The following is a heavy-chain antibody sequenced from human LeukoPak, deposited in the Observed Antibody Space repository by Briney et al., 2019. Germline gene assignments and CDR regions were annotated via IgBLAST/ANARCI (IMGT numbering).Heavy chain of an antibody. CDR1: GGSFSGYY. CDR3: ARGNLASAGDNWFDP. D-gene: IGHD6-13*01. CDR2: INHSGST. J-gene: IGHJ5*02. Sequence: SETLSLTCAVYGGSFSGYYWSWIRQPPGKGLEWIGEINHSGSTYYNPSLKSRVTISVDTSKNQFSLKLSSVTAADTAVYYCARGNLASAGDNWFDPWGQGTLVTVSS. V-gene: IGHV4-34*01.